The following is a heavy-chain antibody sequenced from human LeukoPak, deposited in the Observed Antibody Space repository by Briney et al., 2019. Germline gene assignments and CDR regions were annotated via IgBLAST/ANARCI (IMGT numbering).Heavy chain of an antibody. CDR1: GFPFSSYW. D-gene: IGHD1-26*01. V-gene: IGHV3-74*01. J-gene: IGHJ4*02. Sequence: PGGSLRLSCTASGFPFSSYWMHWVRHAPGKGLVWVSRINSDGTSTTYADSVKGRFTISRDNAKNTVYLQMNSLRAEDMAVYYCARAVGWEPHFLTDYWGQGTLVTVSS. CDR3: ARAVGWEPHFLTDY. CDR2: INSDGTST.